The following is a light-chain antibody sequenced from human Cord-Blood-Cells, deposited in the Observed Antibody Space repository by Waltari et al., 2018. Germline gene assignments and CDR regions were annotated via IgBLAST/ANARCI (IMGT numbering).Light chain of an antibody. CDR1: SSNIGAGYD. V-gene: IGLV1-40*01. CDR3: QSYDSSLSGWV. CDR2: GNS. J-gene: IGLJ3*02. Sequence: QSVLTQPPSVSGAPGQRVTISCTGSSSNIGAGYDVHGYQQLPGTAPKLLISGNSNRPSGVPDRFFGSKSXTSASXAITGLQAEDEADYYCQSYDSSLSGWVFGGGTKLTVL.